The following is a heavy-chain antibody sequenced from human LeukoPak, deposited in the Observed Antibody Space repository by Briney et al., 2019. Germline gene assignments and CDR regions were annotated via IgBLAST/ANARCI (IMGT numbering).Heavy chain of an antibody. D-gene: IGHD1-1*01. CDR1: GFTFSSYG. J-gene: IGHJ4*02. CDR3: ALWGRQRERLYYFDY. Sequence: PGGSLRLSCAASGFTFSSYGMHWVRQAPGKGLEWVAVISYDGSNKYYADSVKGRFTISRDNSKNTLYLQMNSLRAEDTAVYYCALWGRQRERLYYFDYWGQGTLVTVSS. CDR2: ISYDGSNK. V-gene: IGHV3-30*03.